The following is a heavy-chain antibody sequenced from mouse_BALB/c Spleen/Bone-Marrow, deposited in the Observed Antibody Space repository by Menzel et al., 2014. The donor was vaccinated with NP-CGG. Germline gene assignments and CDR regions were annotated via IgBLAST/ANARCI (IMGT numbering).Heavy chain of an antibody. Sequence: EVQLQESGGGLVQPGGSRKLSCAASGFTFSSFGMHWVRQAPKKGLEWVAYISNGSSTIYYADTVKGRFTISRDNPKNTLFLQMTSLRSEDTAMYYCARKGAMITHYYAMDYWGQGTSVTVSS. CDR2: ISNGSSTI. CDR1: GFTFSSFG. V-gene: IGHV5-17*02. CDR3: ARKGAMITHYYAMDY. D-gene: IGHD2-4*01. J-gene: IGHJ4*01.